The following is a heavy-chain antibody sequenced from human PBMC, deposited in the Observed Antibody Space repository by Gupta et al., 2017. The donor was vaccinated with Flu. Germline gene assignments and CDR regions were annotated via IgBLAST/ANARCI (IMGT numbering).Heavy chain of an antibody. D-gene: IGHD4-17*01. CDR3: VKDAGYGEYAY. V-gene: IGHV3-23*01. CDR2: ISGGTT. J-gene: IGHJ1*01. Sequence: EVQLLESGGDLAQPGGSLRLSCAASGSTFSAFGMRWVRQAPGKGVECVSTISGGTTYFADSVKGRFTISRDTSRNTLFLQMNSLRAEDTAVYYCVKDAGYGEYAYWGQGTLLTVSS. CDR1: GSTFSAFG.